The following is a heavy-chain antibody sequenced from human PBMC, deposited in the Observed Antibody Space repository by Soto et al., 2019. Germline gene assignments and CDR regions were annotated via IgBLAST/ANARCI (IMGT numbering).Heavy chain of an antibody. CDR2: INPNSGGT. CDR3: ARGRDYGDLLDY. D-gene: IGHD4-17*01. V-gene: IGHV1-2*04. J-gene: IGHJ4*02. Sequence: ASVKVSCKASDYTFTSYGISWVRQAPGQGLEWMGWINPNSGGTNYAQKFQGWVTMTRDTSISTAYMELSRLRSDDTAVYYCARGRDYGDLLDYWGQGTLVTVSS. CDR1: DYTFTSYG.